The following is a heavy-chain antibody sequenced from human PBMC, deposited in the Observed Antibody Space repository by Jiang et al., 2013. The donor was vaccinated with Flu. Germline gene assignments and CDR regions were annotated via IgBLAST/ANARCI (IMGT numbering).Heavy chain of an antibody. Sequence: GPGLVKPSQTLSLTCTVSGGSISSGGYYWSWIRQHPGKGLEWIGYIYYSGSTYYNPSLKSRVTISVDTSKNQFSLKLSSVTAADTAVYYCARGTRYSGYDSPEIFDYWGQGTLVTVSS. J-gene: IGHJ4*02. D-gene: IGHD5-12*01. V-gene: IGHV4-31*03. CDR3: ARGTRYSGYDSPEIFDY. CDR1: GGSISSGGYY. CDR2: IYYSGST.